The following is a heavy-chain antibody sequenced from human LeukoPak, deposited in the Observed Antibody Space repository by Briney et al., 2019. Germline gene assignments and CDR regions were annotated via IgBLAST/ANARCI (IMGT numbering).Heavy chain of an antibody. V-gene: IGHV1-8*01. CDR3: ARRIRGAPTDY. D-gene: IGHD3-10*01. J-gene: IGHJ4*02. CDR1: GYTFTTYD. Sequence: GASVKVSCKASGYTFTTYDLNWVRQATGQGFEWMGWMNPNSGNAGYAQEFQGRVTMTRNTSISTAYMELSNLTSEDTAVYYCARRIRGAPTDYWGQGTLVTVSS. CDR2: MNPNSGNA.